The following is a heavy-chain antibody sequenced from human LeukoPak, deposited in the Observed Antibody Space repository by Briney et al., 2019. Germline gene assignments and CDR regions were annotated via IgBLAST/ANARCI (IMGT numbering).Heavy chain of an antibody. CDR3: ARSARLMKGVVEVTALDD. V-gene: IGHV3-21*01. D-gene: IGHD3-3*01. CDR1: GFTFSSYS. Sequence: GGSLRLSCAASGFTFSSYSMNWVRQAPGKGLEWVSSISSSSSYIYYADSLKGRFTISRDNAKKSVYLQMNSLRAEDTAVYYCARSARLMKGVVEVTALDDWGQGTLVTVSS. J-gene: IGHJ4*02. CDR2: ISSSSSYI.